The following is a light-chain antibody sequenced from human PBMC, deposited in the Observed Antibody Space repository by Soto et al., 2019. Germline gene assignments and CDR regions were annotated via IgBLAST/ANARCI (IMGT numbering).Light chain of an antibody. Sequence: DIQMTQSPSSLSASVGDRVTITCRASQSISSYLNWYQQKPGKAPKLLIYAASSLQSGVPSRFSGSGSGTDFTITISSLQPEDSATYCCQQSYCTRTFGQGTKVEIK. V-gene: IGKV1-39*01. CDR2: AAS. J-gene: IGKJ1*01. CDR3: QQSYCTRT. CDR1: QSISSY.